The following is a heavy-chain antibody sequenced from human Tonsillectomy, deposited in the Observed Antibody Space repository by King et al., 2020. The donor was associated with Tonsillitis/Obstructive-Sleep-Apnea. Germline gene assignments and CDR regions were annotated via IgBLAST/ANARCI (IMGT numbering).Heavy chain of an antibody. V-gene: IGHV4-39*01. Sequence: QLQESGPGLVKPSETLSLTCNVSGVSTSSSNFYWGWIRQSPGKGLEWIGSIYYSGSTYYNPSLKSRVTISGDTSKNQFSLKLSSVTAADTAVYYCARQRIAARPRDMDVWGKGTTVTVSS. CDR2: IYYSGST. J-gene: IGHJ6*03. CDR3: ARQRIAARPRDMDV. D-gene: IGHD6-6*01. CDR1: GVSTSSSNFY.